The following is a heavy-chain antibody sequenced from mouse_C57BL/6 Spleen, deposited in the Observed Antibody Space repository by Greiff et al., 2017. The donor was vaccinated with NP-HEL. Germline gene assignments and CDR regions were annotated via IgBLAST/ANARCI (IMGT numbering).Heavy chain of an antibody. CDR2: IDPSDSYT. V-gene: IGHV1-69*01. CDR1: GYTFTSYW. J-gene: IGHJ4*01. D-gene: IGHD2-4*01. Sequence: VQLQQPGAELVMPGASVKLSCKASGYTFTSYWMHWVKQRPGPGLEWIGEIDPSDSYTNYNQKFKGKSTLTVDKSSSTAYMQLSSLTSEDSAVYYCARSRDYDVGAMDYWGQGTSVTVSS. CDR3: ARSRDYDVGAMDY.